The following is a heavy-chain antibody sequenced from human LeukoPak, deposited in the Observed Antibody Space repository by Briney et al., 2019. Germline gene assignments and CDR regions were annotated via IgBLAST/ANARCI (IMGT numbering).Heavy chain of an antibody. J-gene: IGHJ4*02. CDR3: AKRGGGSYFDY. D-gene: IGHD2-21*01. CDR2: ISGSGGST. CDR1: GFTFSSYA. V-gene: IGHV3-23*01. Sequence: GGSLRLSCAASGFTFSSYAMSWVRQAPGKGLEWVPAISGSGGSTYYADSVKGRFTISRDNSKNTLCLQMNSLRAEDTAVYYCAKRGGGSYFDYWGQGTLVAVSS.